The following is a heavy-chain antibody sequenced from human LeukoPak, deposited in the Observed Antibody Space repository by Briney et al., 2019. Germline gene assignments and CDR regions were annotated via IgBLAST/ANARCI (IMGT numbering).Heavy chain of an antibody. D-gene: IGHD2-2*01. J-gene: IGHJ3*02. CDR2: IYYSGST. Sequence: SETLSLTCTVSGGSISSSSYYWGWIRQPPGKGLEWIGSIYYSGSTFYNSSLKSRVTISVDTSKNQFSLKLSSVTAADTAVYYCARQDRLVLPAANPAAFDIWGQGTMVTVSS. CDR3: ARQDRLVLPAANPAAFDI. CDR1: GGSISSSSYY. V-gene: IGHV4-39*01.